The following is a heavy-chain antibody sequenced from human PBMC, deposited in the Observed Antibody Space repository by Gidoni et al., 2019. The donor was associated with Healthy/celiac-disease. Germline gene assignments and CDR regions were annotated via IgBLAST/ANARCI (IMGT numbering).Heavy chain of an antibody. CDR2: IYYSGST. CDR1: GGSISSSSYY. Sequence: QLQLQESGPGLVKPSETLSLTCTVSGGSISSSSYYWGWIRQPPGKGLEWIGSIYYSGSTYYNPSLKSRVTISVDTSKNQFSLKLSSVTAADTAVYYCARHDFTDIVVVPAAPDYGMDVWGQGTTVTVSS. V-gene: IGHV4-39*01. D-gene: IGHD2-2*01. J-gene: IGHJ6*02. CDR3: ARHDFTDIVVVPAAPDYGMDV.